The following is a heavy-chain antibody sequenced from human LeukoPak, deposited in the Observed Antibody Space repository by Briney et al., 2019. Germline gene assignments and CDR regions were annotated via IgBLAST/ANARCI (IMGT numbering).Heavy chain of an antibody. J-gene: IGHJ4*02. CDR3: ARDSGARIYFDY. D-gene: IGHD1-26*01. Sequence: SETLSLTCTVSGGSISSYYLSWIRQPPGKGLEWIWYIYYSGCTDYNPSLKSRVTISVDTSKNPFSLKLSSVTAAATAVYYCARDSGARIYFDYWGQGTLVTASS. CDR1: GGSISSYY. V-gene: IGHV4-59*01. CDR2: IYYSGCT.